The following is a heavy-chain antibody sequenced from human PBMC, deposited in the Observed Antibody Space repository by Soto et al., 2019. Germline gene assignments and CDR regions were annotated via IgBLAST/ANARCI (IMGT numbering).Heavy chain of an antibody. CDR1: GFTFSNAW. Sequence: EVQLVESGGGLVKPGGSLRLSCAASGFTFSNAWMNWVRQAPGKGLEWVGRIKSKTDGGTTDYAAPVKGRFTISRDDSKNTLYLQMNSLKTEDTAVYYCTTPSGGWDNIKMDYWGQGTLVTVSS. CDR3: TTPSGGWDNIKMDY. V-gene: IGHV3-15*07. D-gene: IGHD6-19*01. J-gene: IGHJ4*02. CDR2: IKSKTDGGTT.